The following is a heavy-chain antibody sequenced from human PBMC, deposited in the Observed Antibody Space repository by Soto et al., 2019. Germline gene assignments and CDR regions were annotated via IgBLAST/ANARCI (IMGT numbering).Heavy chain of an antibody. D-gene: IGHD6-13*01. V-gene: IGHV1-2*02. CDR2: INPNSGGT. J-gene: IGHJ5*02. Sequence: ASVKVSCKASGYTFTGYYMHWGRQAPGQGLEWMGWINPNSGGTNYAQKFQGRVTMTRDTSISTAYMELSRLRSDDTAVYYCASAPYSSSSFDPWGQGTLVTVSS. CDR1: GYTFTGYY. CDR3: ASAPYSSSSFDP.